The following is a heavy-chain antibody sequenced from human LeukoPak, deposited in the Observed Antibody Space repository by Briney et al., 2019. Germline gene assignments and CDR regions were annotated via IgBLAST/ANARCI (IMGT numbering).Heavy chain of an antibody. D-gene: IGHD5-18*01. CDR1: GVSITNYH. V-gene: IGHV4-59*08. CDR3: ARLDVDTAKIDY. Sequence: SETLSLTCTVSGVSITNYHWTWIRQPPGKGLEWIGYIYYSGSTNYNPSLKSRVTISVDTSKNQFSLKLISVTAADTAVYYCARLDVDTAKIDYWGQGSLVTVPS. CDR2: IYYSGST. J-gene: IGHJ4*02.